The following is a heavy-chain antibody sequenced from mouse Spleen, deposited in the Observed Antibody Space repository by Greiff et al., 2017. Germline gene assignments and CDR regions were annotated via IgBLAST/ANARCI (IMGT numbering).Heavy chain of an antibody. Sequence: VQLKQSGPELVKPGASVKVSCKASGYSFTDYNMYWVKQSHGKSLEWIGYIDPYNGGTSYNQKFKGKATMTADTSSNTAYLQLSSLTSEDTAVYYCKIYYPYAMDYWGQGTSVTVSS. CDR1: GYSFTDYN. V-gene: IGHV1S135*01. CDR3: KIYYPYAMDY. D-gene: IGHD1-1*01. CDR2: IDPYNGGT. J-gene: IGHJ4*01.